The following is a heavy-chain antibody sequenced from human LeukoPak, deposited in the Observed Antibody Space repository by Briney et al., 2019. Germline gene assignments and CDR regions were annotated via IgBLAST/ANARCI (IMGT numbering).Heavy chain of an antibody. V-gene: IGHV4-30-4*01. CDR1: GGSINSGDYY. Sequence: PSQTLSLTCNVSGGSINSGDYYWSWIRQPPGKGLEWIGYIYYSGSTYYKSSLESRLTISIDTSKNQFSLKLSSVTAADTAVYYCARETTYYDILTGYPTFPGFDYWGQGTLVTVSS. D-gene: IGHD3-9*01. CDR2: IYYSGST. CDR3: ARETTYYDILTGYPTFPGFDY. J-gene: IGHJ4*02.